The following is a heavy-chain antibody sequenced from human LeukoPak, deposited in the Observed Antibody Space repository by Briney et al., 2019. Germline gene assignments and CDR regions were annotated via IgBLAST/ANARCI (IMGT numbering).Heavy chain of an antibody. Sequence: ASVKVSCKASGYTFTSYLIHWVRRAPGQGLXXXXXXXPSGGSTSYAQKFXGXVTMTRDTSTSTVYVELSSLRSEDTAVYYCARGGRIAVATIHHFFDFWGQGTLVTVSS. CDR1: GYTFTSYL. D-gene: IGHD6-19*01. CDR2: XXPSGGST. J-gene: IGHJ4*02. CDR3: ARGGRIAVATIHHFFDF. V-gene: IGHV1-46*01.